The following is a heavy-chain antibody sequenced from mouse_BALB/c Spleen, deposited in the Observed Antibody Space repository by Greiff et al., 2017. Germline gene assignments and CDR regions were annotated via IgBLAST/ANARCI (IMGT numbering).Heavy chain of an antibody. D-gene: IGHD2-4*01. CDR3: ARGGGLRRSMDY. V-gene: IGHV3-6*02. CDR2: ISYDGSN. J-gene: IGHJ4*01. Sequence: VQLQQSGPGLVKPSQSLSLTCSVTGYSITSGYYWNWIRQFPGNKLEWMGYISYDGSNNYNPSLKNRISITRDTSKNQFFLKLNSVTTEDTATYYCARGGGLRRSMDYWGQGTSVTVSS. CDR1: GYSITSGYY.